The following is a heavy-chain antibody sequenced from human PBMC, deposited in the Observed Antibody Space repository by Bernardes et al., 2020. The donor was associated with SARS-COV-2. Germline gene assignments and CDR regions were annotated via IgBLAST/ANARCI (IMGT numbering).Heavy chain of an antibody. D-gene: IGHD2-2*01. V-gene: IGHV3-23*01. CDR1: GFTFSSYA. J-gene: IGHJ4*02. CDR3: AKGGQLKQYYFDY. CDR2: ISGSGGST. Sequence: GSLRPSCAASGFTFSSYAMSWVRQAPGQGLDWVSAISGSGGSTYYADSVKGRFTISRDNSKNTLYLQMNSLRAEDTAVYYCAKGGQLKQYYFDYWGQGTLVTVSS.